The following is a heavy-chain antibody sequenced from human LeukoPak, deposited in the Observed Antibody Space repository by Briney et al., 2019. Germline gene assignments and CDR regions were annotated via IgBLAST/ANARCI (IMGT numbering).Heavy chain of an antibody. J-gene: IGHJ4*02. CDR1: GVSISSYY. CDR3: ARDISRNYFDY. D-gene: IGHD2-2*01. CDR2: IYYSGST. Sequence: SETLSLTCTVSGVSISSYYWSWIRQPPGKGLEWIGYIYYSGSTNYNPSLKSRVTISVDTSKNQFSLKLSSVTAADTAVYYRARDISRNYFDYWGQGTLVTVSS. V-gene: IGHV4-59*01.